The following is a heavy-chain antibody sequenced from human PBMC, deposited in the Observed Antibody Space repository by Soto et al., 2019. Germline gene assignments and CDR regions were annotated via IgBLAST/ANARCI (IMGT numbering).Heavy chain of an antibody. Sequence: GGSLRLSCTASGFTFGDYAMSWVRQAPGKGLEWVGFIRSKACGGTTEYAASVKGRFTISRDDSKSIAYLQMNSLKTEDTAVYYCTRVDWYNWNYAFDYWGQGTLVTVSS. V-gene: IGHV3-49*04. CDR2: IRSKACGGTT. D-gene: IGHD1-7*01. CDR1: GFTFGDYA. J-gene: IGHJ4*02. CDR3: TRVDWYNWNYAFDY.